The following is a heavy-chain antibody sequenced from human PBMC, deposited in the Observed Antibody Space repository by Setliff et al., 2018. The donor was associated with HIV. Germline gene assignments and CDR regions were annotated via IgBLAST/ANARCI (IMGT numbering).Heavy chain of an antibody. J-gene: IGHJ4*02. CDR1: GFDFEDSA. D-gene: IGHD5-12*01. Sequence: GGSLRLSCAASGFDFEDSAMHWVRQAPGKGLEWVSGIAWSGDKIAYADSVKGRFTISRHNAKNLLHLHMDSLRPEDTGVYYCHSGYDTEEQSYFDYWGQGTLVTVSS. CDR3: HSGYDTEEQSYFDY. V-gene: IGHV3-9*01. CDR2: IAWSGDKI.